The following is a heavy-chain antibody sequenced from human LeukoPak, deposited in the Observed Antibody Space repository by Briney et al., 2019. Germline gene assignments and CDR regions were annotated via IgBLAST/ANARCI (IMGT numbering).Heavy chain of an antibody. CDR2: ISGSGGST. V-gene: IGHV3-23*01. CDR1: GFTFSSYG. CDR3: AKGGSWIHYYYYMDV. D-gene: IGHD1-1*01. Sequence: GGSLRLSCAASGFTFSSYGMSWVRQAPGKGLEWVSAISGSGGSTYYADSVKGRFTISRDNSKNTLYLQMNSLRAEDTAVYYCAKGGSWIHYYYYMDVWGKGTTVTVSS. J-gene: IGHJ6*03.